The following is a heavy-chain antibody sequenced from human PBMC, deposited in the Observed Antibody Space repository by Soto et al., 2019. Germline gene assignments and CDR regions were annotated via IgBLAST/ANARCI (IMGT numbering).Heavy chain of an antibody. CDR1: GGSISSYY. CDR3: ARGRSGYVGY. CDR2: IYYSGST. V-gene: IGHV4-59*01. J-gene: IGHJ4*02. Sequence: SETLSLTCTVSGGSISSYYWSWIRQPPGKGLEWIGYIYYSGSTNYNPSLKSRVTISVDTSKNQFSLKLSSVTAADTAVYYCARGRSGYVGYWGQGTLVTVSS. D-gene: IGHD2-15*01.